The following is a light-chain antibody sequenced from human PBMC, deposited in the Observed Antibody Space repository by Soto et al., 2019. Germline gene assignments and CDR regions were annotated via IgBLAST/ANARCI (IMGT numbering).Light chain of an antibody. J-gene: IGKJ1*01. CDR1: QSVSSGH. CDR2: GAS. CDR3: LRYGHSLWT. V-gene: IGKV3-20*01. Sequence: DIVLTQSPGTLSLSPGERASLSCRASQSVSSGHLAWYQQKPGQAPRLLIYGASSRATGIPDRFSGSGSGTDFTITVSRLEPEEYAVYYCLRYGHSLWTFGQGTKVEIK.